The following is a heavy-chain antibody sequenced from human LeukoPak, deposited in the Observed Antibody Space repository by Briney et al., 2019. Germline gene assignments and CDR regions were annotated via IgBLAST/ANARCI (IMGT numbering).Heavy chain of an antibody. V-gene: IGHV1-18*01. CDR2: ISATNGNT. J-gene: IGHJ4*02. CDR1: GYTFTSYG. Sequence: ASVKVSCKASGYTFTSYGISWVRQAPGQGLEWMGWISATNGNTNYAQNLQGRVTMTTDTSTSTAYMELRSLRSDDTAVYYCAKDPGFCNNGVCFYFDGWGQGTLVTVSS. D-gene: IGHD2-8*01. CDR3: AKDPGFCNNGVCFYFDG.